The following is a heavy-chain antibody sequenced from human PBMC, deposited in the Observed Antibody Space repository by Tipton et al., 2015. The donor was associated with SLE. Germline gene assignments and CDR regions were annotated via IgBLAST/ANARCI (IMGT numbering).Heavy chain of an antibody. CDR2: ISHNGST. V-gene: IGHV4-38-2*01. Sequence: TLSLTCAVSGFSVSIDYFWGWVRQPPGKGLELVGSISHNGSTYYNPSLRSRVTILIYTSKNQFSLKLRSVTAADTAVYYCAGGWQDYCSGGTCYALDYWGQGKLVTVSS. D-gene: IGHD2-15*01. CDR3: AGGWQDYCSGGTCYALDY. CDR1: GFSVSIDYF. J-gene: IGHJ4*02.